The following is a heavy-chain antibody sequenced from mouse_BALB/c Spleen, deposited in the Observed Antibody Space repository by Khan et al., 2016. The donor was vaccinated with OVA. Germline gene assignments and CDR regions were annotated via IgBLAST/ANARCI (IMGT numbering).Heavy chain of an antibody. Sequence: QVRLQQSGAELVRPGSSVKISCKASGYAFSNYWMNWVKQRPRQGLEWIGQIYPGDGDTSFNGKFRGKATLTADKSSSTAYMQLSSLTSEDSAVYFCARSGYDYFAYWGQGTLVTVSA. CDR3: ARSGYDYFAY. V-gene: IGHV1-80*01. CDR1: GYAFSNYW. CDR2: IYPGDGDT. J-gene: IGHJ3*01. D-gene: IGHD2-14*01.